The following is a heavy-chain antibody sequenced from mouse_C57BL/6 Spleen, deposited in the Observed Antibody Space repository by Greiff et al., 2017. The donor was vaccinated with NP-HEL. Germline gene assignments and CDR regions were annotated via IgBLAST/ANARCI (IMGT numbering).Heavy chain of an antibody. CDR2: ISDGGSYT. CDR1: GFTFSSYA. Sequence: EVKLVESGGGLVKPGGSLKLSCAASGFTFSSYAMSWVRQTPEKRLEWVATISDGGSYTYYPDNVKGRFTISRDNAKNNLYLQMSHLKSEDTAMYYCAREALYYSNYFDYWGQGTTLTVSS. D-gene: IGHD2-5*01. V-gene: IGHV5-4*01. J-gene: IGHJ2*01. CDR3: AREALYYSNYFDY.